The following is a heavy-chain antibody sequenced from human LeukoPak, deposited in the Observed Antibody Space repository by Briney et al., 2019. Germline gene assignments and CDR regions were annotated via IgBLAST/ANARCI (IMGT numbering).Heavy chain of an antibody. Sequence: GGSLRLSCAGSGFSFSSYGMHWVRQAPGKGLEWMAFIRSDGSNKYYADSVKGRFTISRDNSKNTLYLQMNSLRAEDTAVYYCARARRTRFDPWGQGTLVTVSS. J-gene: IGHJ5*02. CDR2: IRSDGSNK. CDR3: ARARRTRFDP. V-gene: IGHV3-30*02. CDR1: GFSFSSYG.